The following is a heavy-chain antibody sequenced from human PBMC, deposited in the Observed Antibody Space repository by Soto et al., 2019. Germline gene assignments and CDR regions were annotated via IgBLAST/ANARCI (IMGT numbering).Heavy chain of an antibody. V-gene: IGHV1-2*02. Sequence: ASVKVSCKTSGYTFIDYYVHWIRQAPGQGLEWVGWINPNSGASNYAQNFQGRVTMTRYRSSSTVYMELTGLRSDDTAVYYCARWRDVVATHDPWGQGTLVTVSS. D-gene: IGHD5-12*01. CDR3: ARWRDVVATHDP. J-gene: IGHJ5*02. CDR1: GYTFIDYY. CDR2: INPNSGAS.